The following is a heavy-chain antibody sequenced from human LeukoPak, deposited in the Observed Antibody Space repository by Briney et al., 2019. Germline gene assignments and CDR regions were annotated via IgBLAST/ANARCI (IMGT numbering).Heavy chain of an antibody. V-gene: IGHV4-59*01. CDR1: GGSISSYY. CDR3: ARVRVVNDDDAFDI. D-gene: IGHD3-3*01. CDR2: IYYIWST. J-gene: IGHJ3*02. Sequence: PSETLSLTCTVSGGSISSYYWSWLRQPPGKGLEGIGYIYYIWSTNYNPSLKSRVTISVDTSKNQFSLKLSSVTAADTAVYYCARVRVVNDDDAFDIWGQGTMVTVSS.